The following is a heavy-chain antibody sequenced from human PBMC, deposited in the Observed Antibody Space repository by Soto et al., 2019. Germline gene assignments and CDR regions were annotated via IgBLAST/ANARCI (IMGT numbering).Heavy chain of an antibody. CDR1: GGSFSGYY. J-gene: IGHJ2*01. D-gene: IGHD4-17*01. V-gene: IGHV4-34*01. CDR3: ARDPSTVSVPWYFDL. CDR2: INHSGST. Sequence: QVQLQQWGAGLLKPSETLSLTCAVYGGSFSGYYWSWIRQPPGKGLEWIGEINHSGSTNYNPSLKSRVTISVDTSKNQFSLKLSSVTAADTAVYYCARDPSTVSVPWYFDLWGRGTLVTVSS.